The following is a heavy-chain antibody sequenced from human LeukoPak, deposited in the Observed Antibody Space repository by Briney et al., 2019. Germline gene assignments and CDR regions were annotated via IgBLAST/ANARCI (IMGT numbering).Heavy chain of an antibody. Sequence: PGGSLRLSCAASGNYWMHWVRQAPGKGLVWVSHINSDGSWTSYADSVKGRFTISRDNSKDTVYLQMDSLRAEDTAIYFCAKQAAGSSTWRSQHFDRWGQGTLVTVSS. V-gene: IGHV3-74*01. CDR1: GNYW. J-gene: IGHJ4*02. CDR2: INSDGSWT. CDR3: AKQAAGSSTWRSQHFDR. D-gene: IGHD2-2*01.